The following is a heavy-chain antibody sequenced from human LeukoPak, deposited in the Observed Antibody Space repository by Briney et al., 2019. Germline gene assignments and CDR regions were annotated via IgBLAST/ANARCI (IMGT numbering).Heavy chain of an antibody. J-gene: IGHJ6*03. Sequence: PSETLSLTCIISDDSISSSTYYWGWIRQPPGKGLEWIGTLYYSGKTYYNPSLKSRVTISIDTSKNQLSLKLTSATAADTAVYYCASGYSSSWYEVRYYYYMDVWGKGTTVTVSS. CDR1: DDSISSSTYY. CDR2: LYYSGKT. V-gene: IGHV4-39*07. D-gene: IGHD6-13*01. CDR3: ASGYSSSWYEVRYYYYMDV.